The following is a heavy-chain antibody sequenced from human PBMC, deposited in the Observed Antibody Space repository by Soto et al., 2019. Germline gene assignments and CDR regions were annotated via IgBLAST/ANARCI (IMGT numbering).Heavy chain of an antibody. CDR1: GGSISSYY. CDR3: ARSPKHLIAVAENWFDP. J-gene: IGHJ5*02. Sequence: SETLSLTCTVSGGSISSYYWSWIRQPPGKGLEWIGYIYYSGGTNYNPSLKSRVTISVDTSKYQFSLKLSSVTAAGTAVYYCARSPKHLIAVAENWFDPWGQGTLVTVSS. V-gene: IGHV4-59*01. CDR2: IYYSGGT. D-gene: IGHD6-19*01.